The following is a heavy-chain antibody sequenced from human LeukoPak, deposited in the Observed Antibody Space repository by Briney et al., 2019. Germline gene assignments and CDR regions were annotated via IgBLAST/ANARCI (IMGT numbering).Heavy chain of an antibody. CDR1: GFTFNTFA. Sequence: GGSLRLSCAASGFTFNTFAMSWVRQAPGKGLEWVSVISSSGGTTYYADSVKGRFTISRDSSKNTLYLQMNGLRAEDTAVYYCAKSNCSNTNCYTGGYWGQGTLVTVSS. D-gene: IGHD2-2*02. CDR3: AKSNCSNTNCYTGGY. J-gene: IGHJ4*02. CDR2: ISSSGGTT. V-gene: IGHV3-23*01.